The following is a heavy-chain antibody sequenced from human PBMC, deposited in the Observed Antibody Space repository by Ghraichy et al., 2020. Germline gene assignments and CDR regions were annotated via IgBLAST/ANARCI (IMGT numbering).Heavy chain of an antibody. CDR3: AKGRGIVVVPAAMALDV. CDR1: GFTFSSYG. CDR2: IRYDGSNK. V-gene: IGHV3-30*02. Sequence: GGSLRLSCAASGFTFSSYGMHWVRQAPGKGLEWVAFIRYDGSNKYYADSVKGRFTISRDSSKNTLYLQMNSLRAEDTAVYYCAKGRGIVVVPAAMALDVWGKGTTGTVSS. D-gene: IGHD2-2*01. J-gene: IGHJ6*04.